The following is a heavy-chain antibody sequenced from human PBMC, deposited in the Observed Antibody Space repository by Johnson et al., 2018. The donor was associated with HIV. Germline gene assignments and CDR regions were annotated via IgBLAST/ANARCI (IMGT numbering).Heavy chain of an antibody. D-gene: IGHD2-15*01. V-gene: IGHV3-11*04. CDR2: ISGSGSAR. Sequence: QVQLVESGGGLMQPGGSLRLSCVASGFTVSNNFMSWVRQAPGKGLEWVASISGSGSARYYADSVKGRFTISRDNARTSLYLQMNSLRAEDTAVYYCARDQGVRRVVVFDDAFDVWGQGTMVTVSS. J-gene: IGHJ3*01. CDR3: ARDQGVRRVVVFDDAFDV. CDR1: GFTVSNNF.